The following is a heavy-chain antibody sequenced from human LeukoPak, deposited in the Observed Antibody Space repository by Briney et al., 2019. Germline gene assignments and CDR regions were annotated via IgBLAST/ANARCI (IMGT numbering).Heavy chain of an antibody. D-gene: IGHD1-14*01. CDR3: ARRSNPPGRIDH. Sequence: PGGSLRLSCAASGFTFTNAWMSCVRQAPGKGLEWVAAIYNSGSTYYADSVKGRFTISRDNSKNTMYLQMNSLKGEDTAVYYCARRSNPPGRIDHWGQGTLVTVSS. CDR2: IYNSGST. V-gene: IGHV3-66*04. J-gene: IGHJ4*02. CDR1: GFTFTNAW.